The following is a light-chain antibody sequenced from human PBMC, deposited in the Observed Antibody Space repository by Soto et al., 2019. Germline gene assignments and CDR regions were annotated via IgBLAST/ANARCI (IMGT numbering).Light chain of an antibody. CDR2: GAS. Sequence: EIVLTQSPGTLSLSPGERATLSCRASQSVRSSYLAWYQQKPGQAPRLLIYGASSRATGIPDRFSGSGSGTDFTLTISGLEPEDFAVYYCQQYGSSPLTFGGGPKVEIK. CDR1: QSVRSSY. CDR3: QQYGSSPLT. V-gene: IGKV3-20*01. J-gene: IGKJ4*01.